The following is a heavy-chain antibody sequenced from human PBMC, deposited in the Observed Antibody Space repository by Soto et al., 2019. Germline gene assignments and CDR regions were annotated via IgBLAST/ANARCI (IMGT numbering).Heavy chain of an antibody. CDR1: GGSISSSNW. J-gene: IGHJ6*02. D-gene: IGHD3-9*01. V-gene: IGHV4-4*02. CDR2: IYHSGST. CDR3: ARDRTDDILTGYPLLYYYGMDV. Sequence: SETLSLTCAVSGGSISSSNWWSWVRQPPGKGLEWIGEIYHSGSTNYNPSLKSRVTISVDKSKNQFSLKLSSVTAADTAVYYCARDRTDDILTGYPLLYYYGMDVWGQGTTVTVSS.